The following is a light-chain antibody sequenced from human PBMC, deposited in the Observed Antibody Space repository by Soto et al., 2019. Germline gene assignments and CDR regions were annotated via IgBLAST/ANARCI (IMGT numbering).Light chain of an antibody. J-gene: IGKJ1*01. CDR3: QHHGT. Sequence: DIQVALSPSTLSASVGDRVTITCRASQSISSWLAWYQQKPGKAPKLLIYKASSLESGVPSRFSGSGSGTEFTLTISSLQPDDFATYYCQHHGTFGQGTKVDIK. CDR2: KAS. CDR1: QSISSW. V-gene: IGKV1-5*03.